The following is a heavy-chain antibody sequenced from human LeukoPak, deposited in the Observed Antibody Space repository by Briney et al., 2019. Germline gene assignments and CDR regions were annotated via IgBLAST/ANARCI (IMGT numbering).Heavy chain of an antibody. J-gene: IGHJ3*02. CDR3: ARASGHTPDAFDI. CDR1: GGTFSSYA. V-gene: IGHV1-69*05. D-gene: IGHD3-3*01. CDR2: IIPIFGTA. Sequence: SVKVSCKASGGTFSSYAISWVRQAPGQGLEWMGRIIPIFGTANYAQKFQGRVTITTDESTSTAYMELSSLRSEDTPVYYCARASGHTPDAFDIWGQGTMVTVSS.